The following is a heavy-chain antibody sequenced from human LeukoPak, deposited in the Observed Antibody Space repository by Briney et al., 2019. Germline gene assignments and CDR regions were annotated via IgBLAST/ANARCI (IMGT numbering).Heavy chain of an antibody. D-gene: IGHD4-11*01. J-gene: IGHJ4*02. V-gene: IGHV4-59*01. Sequence: PSETLSLTCTVSGXSISSYYWSWIRQPPGKGLECIGYIYYSGSTNYNPYLKSRVTISVDMSKNQFSLKLSSVTAADTAVYYCARTTVHGSLDYWGQGTLVTVSS. CDR1: GXSISSYY. CDR2: IYYSGST. CDR3: ARTTVHGSLDY.